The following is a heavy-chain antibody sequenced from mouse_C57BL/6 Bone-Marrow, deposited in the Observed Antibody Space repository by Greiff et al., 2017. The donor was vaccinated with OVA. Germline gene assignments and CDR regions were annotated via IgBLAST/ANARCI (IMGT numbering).Heavy chain of an antibody. V-gene: IGHV1-50*01. CDR3: ARGGLAWFAY. D-gene: IGHD3-1*01. CDR2: IDPSDSYT. CDR1: GYTFTGYW. Sequence: VQLQQSGAELVKPGASVKLSCKASGYTFTGYWMQWVKQRPGQGLVWIGEIDPSDSYTNYNQKFKGKATLTVDTSSSTAYMQLSSLTSEDSAVYYCARGGLAWFAYWGQGTLVTVSA. J-gene: IGHJ3*01.